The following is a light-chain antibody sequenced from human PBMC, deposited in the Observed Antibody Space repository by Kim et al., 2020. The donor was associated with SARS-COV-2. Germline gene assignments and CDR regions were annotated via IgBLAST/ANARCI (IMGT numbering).Light chain of an antibody. CDR1: SSDIGSYNY. CDR3: SSYAGSNIVV. CDR2: EVS. V-gene: IGLV2-8*01. J-gene: IGLJ2*01. Sequence: GQSITISCTGSSSDIGSYNYVSWYQQHPGKAPKLMIYEVSERPSGVPDRFSGSKSGNTASLTVSGLQAEDEAGYYCSSYAGSNIVVFGGGTQLTVL.